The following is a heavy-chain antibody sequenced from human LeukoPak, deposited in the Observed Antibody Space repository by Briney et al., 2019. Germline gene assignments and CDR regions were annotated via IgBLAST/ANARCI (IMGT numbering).Heavy chain of an antibody. CDR2: IYYSGST. CDR3: ARLASGSYFGYYYYMDV. V-gene: IGHV4-39*01. D-gene: IGHD1-26*01. CDR1: GGSISSSNW. Sequence: SETLSLTCAVSGGSISSSNWWSWVRQPPGKGLEWIGSIYYSGSTYYNPSLKSRVTISVDTSKNQFSLKLSSVTAADTAVYYCARLASGSYFGYYYYMDVWGKGTTVTISS. J-gene: IGHJ6*03.